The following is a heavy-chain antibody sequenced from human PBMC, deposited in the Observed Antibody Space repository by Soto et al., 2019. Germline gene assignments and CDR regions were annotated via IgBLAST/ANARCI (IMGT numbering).Heavy chain of an antibody. J-gene: IGHJ6*03. CDR1: GGTFSSYT. D-gene: IGHD2-15*01. CDR3: ASSEVVAANNYYYYYMDV. V-gene: IGHV1-69*02. Sequence: SVKVSCKASGGTFSSYTISWVRQAPGQGLEWMGRIIPILGIANYAQKFQGRVTITADKSTSTAYMELSSLRSEDTAVYYCASSEVVAANNYYYYYMDVWGKGTTVTVSS. CDR2: IIPILGIA.